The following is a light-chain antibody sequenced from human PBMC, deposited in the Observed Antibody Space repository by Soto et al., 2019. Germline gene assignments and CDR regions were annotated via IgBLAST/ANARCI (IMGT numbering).Light chain of an antibody. V-gene: IGKV3-20*01. CDR1: QSVTRSY. J-gene: IGKJ2*01. Sequence: EIVLTQSPGTLSLSPGERATLSCRASQSVTRSYLAWYQQKPGQAPRLLIYGASSRATGIPDRFSGSGSATDFTLTISRLEPEDFAVYYCQQYGGSPPYTFGQGTNLEIK. CDR3: QQYGGSPPYT. CDR2: GAS.